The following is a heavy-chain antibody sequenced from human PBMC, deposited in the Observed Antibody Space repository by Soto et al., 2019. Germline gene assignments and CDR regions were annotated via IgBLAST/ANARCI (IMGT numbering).Heavy chain of an antibody. CDR3: ARDRRYDYVWGSYPNGMDV. Sequence: SETLSLTCTVSGSSISRVCYYLSSIRQQPGEGLEWIGYIYYCGSTYYNPSLKSRVTISVETSKNQFSLKLSSVTAADTAVYYCARDRRYDYVWGSYPNGMDVWGQGTTVTVSS. CDR1: GSSISRVCYY. D-gene: IGHD3-16*02. CDR2: IYYCGST. V-gene: IGHV4-31*03. J-gene: IGHJ6*02.